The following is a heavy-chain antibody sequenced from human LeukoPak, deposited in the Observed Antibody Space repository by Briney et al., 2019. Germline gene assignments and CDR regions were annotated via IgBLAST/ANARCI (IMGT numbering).Heavy chain of an antibody. CDR2: VCNSGNT. CDR1: GVSISSFC. J-gene: IGHJ4*02. D-gene: IGHD2-2*01. CDR3: ARGEAVPAAMGDLFDY. V-gene: IGHV4-4*07. Sequence: SETLSLTCTVSGVSISSFCWSWIRQPATKGLEWIGRVCNSGNTNYNPSLRSRVIMSIDTSKNQLSLDLSSVTAADTAVCHCARGEAVPAAMGDLFDYWGQGTLVTVSS.